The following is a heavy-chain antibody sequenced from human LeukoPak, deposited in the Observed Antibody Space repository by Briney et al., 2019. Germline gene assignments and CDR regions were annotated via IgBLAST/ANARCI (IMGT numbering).Heavy chain of an antibody. V-gene: IGHV3-23*01. CDR2: IGNTGVDI. CDR1: GLTFGNHA. CDR3: ARRDPNFPFDP. Sequence: GGSLRLSCEASGLTFGNHAMSWVRQAPGKGLEWLSHIGNTGVDIYYADSVKGRFTISRDNSRNTLYLQMSSLRADDTAAYFCARRDPNFPFDPWGQGTLVTVSS. J-gene: IGHJ5*02.